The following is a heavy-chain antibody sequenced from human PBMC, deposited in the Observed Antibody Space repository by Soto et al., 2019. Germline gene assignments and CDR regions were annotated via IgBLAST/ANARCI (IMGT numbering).Heavy chain of an antibody. D-gene: IGHD3-3*01. V-gene: IGHV4-39*01. CDR2: IYYSGST. J-gene: IGHJ4*02. CDR1: GGSISSSNYY. Sequence: PSETLSLTCSVSGGSISSSNYYWCWIRQPPGKGLEWIGSIYYSGSTYYNPSVKSRVTISVDTSKNQFSLKLSSATAADTAVFYCAIQGKKVFGVFNPFDYWGQGKLVTGSS. CDR3: AIQGKKVFGVFNPFDY.